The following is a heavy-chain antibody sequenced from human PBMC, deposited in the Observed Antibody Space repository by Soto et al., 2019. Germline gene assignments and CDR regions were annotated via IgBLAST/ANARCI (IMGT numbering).Heavy chain of an antibody. J-gene: IGHJ4*02. D-gene: IGHD5-12*01. CDR3: ARDHHRYSGYDYVDY. CDR2: ISSSSSCT. CDR1: GFTFSDYY. Sequence: GGSLRLSCAASGFTFSDYYMSWIRQAPGKGLEWVSYISSSSSCTNYADSVKGRFTISRDNAKNSLYLQMNSLRAEDTALYYCARDHHRYSGYDYVDYWGQGTLVTVSS. V-gene: IGHV3-11*05.